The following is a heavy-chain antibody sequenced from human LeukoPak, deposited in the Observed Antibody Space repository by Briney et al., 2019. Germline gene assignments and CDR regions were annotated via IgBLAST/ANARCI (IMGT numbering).Heavy chain of an antibody. V-gene: IGHV4-34*01. CDR1: GGSFSGYY. J-gene: IGHJ4*02. CDR2: INHSGST. D-gene: IGHD5-18*01. Sequence: SETLSLTCAVYGGSFSGYYWSWIRRPPGKGLEWIGEINHSGSTNYNPSLKSRVTISVDTSKNQFSLKLSSVTAADTAVYYCARSGVGIQLWSLKDWGQGTLVTVSS. CDR3: ARSGVGIQLWSLKD.